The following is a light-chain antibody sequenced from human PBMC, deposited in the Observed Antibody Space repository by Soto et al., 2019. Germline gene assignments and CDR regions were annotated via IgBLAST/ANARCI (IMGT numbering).Light chain of an antibody. CDR2: DAS. CDR3: LQFNNYPIT. Sequence: AIQLTQSPSSLSASVGDRVTITCRASQGISSALAWYQQKPGKAPKLLIYDASSLQSGVPSRFSGSGSGTDVTLTSSSLQPEDFATYSCLQFNNYPITFGQGTRLEIK. V-gene: IGKV1D-13*01. J-gene: IGKJ5*01. CDR1: QGISSA.